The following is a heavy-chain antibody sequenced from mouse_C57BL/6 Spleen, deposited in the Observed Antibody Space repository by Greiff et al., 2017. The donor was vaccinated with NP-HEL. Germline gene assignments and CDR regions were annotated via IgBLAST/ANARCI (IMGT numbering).Heavy chain of an antibody. CDR1: GFNIKDDY. CDR3: TGDYYGSSLFAY. CDR2: IDPENGDT. J-gene: IGHJ3*01. V-gene: IGHV14-4*01. Sequence: VQLKESGAELVRPGASVKLSCTASGFNIKDDYMHWVKQRPEQGLEWIGWIDPENGDTEYASKFQGKATITADTSSNTAYLQLSSLTSEDTAVYYCTGDYYGSSLFAYWGQGTLVTVSA. D-gene: IGHD1-1*01.